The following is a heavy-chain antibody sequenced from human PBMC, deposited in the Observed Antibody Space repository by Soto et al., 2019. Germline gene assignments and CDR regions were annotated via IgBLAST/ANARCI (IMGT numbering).Heavy chain of an antibody. V-gene: IGHV3-15*01. CDR3: TTPLVRGAIPT. J-gene: IGHJ5*02. Sequence: EVQLVESGGGLVKPGGSLRLSCAASGFTFSNAWMSWVRQAPGKGLEWVGRIKSKTDGGTTDYAAPVKGRFTISRDDSKNTRYLQMNSLKTEDTAVYYCTTPLVRGAIPTWGQGTLVTVSS. CDR2: IKSKTDGGTT. CDR1: GFTFSNAW. D-gene: IGHD3-10*01.